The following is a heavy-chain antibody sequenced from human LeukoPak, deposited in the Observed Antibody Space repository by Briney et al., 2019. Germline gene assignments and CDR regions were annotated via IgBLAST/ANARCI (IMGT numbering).Heavy chain of an antibody. CDR2: FYTSGNS. CDR1: GGSISIYY. Sequence: SEALSLTCTVSGGSISIYYWSWIRQPAGKGLEWIGRFYTSGNSNYNPSLKSRVTMSLDTSKNQFSLNLSSVTAADTAVYYCARLTTVITRGTFDIWGQGTMVTVS. CDR3: ARLTTVITRGTFDI. D-gene: IGHD4-23*01. V-gene: IGHV4-4*07. J-gene: IGHJ3*02.